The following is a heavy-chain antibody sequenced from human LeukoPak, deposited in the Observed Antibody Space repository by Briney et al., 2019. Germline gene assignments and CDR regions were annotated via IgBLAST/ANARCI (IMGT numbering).Heavy chain of an antibody. J-gene: IGHJ5*02. CDR3: AASLPNIVVVPAAKGPFGS. CDR1: GFTFSNCA. D-gene: IGHD2-2*01. V-gene: IGHV3-23*01. CDR2: INGGGGGGT. Sequence: GGSLRLPCAASGFTFSNCAMSWVRQAPGKGLEWVSGINGGGGGGTFHADSVRGRFTISRDNSKNTLYLQMSSLRAEDTAVYYCAASLPNIVVVPAAKGPFGSWGQGTLVTVSS.